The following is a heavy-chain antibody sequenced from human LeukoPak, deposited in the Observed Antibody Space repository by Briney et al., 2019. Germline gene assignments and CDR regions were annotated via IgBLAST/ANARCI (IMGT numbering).Heavy chain of an antibody. D-gene: IGHD6-13*01. J-gene: IGHJ4*02. V-gene: IGHV3-23*01. CDR3: AKPGRTAAGLFDS. CDR2: FSVNGRDT. Sequence: GGSLRLSCAASGFTFKNYALSWVGQAPGKGLEWVSGFSVNGRDTYYADFVKGRFTIARDIAKNTLYLQMNSLRAEDTATYYCAKPGRTAAGLFDSWGQGTLVTVSS. CDR1: GFTFKNYA.